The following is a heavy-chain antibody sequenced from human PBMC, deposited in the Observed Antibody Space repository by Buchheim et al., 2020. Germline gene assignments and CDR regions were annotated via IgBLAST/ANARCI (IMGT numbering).Heavy chain of an antibody. V-gene: IGHV4-61*02. CDR1: GGSISSGSYY. Sequence: QVQLQESGPGLVKPSQTLSLTCTVSGGSISSGSYYWSWIRQPAGKGLEWIGRIYTSGSTNYNPSLKSRVTISVDTSKNQFSLKLSSVTAADTAVYYCARDYYDSSGYYYWGQGTL. CDR2: IYTSGST. CDR3: ARDYYDSSGYYY. J-gene: IGHJ4*02. D-gene: IGHD3-22*01.